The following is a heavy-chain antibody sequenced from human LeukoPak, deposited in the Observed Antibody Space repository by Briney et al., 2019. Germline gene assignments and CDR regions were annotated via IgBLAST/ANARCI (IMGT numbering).Heavy chain of an antibody. CDR1: GYTFTSYY. V-gene: IGHV1-46*01. CDR2: INPSGGST. Sequence: ASVKVSCKASGYTFTSYYMHWVRQAPGQGLEWMGIINPSGGSTSYAQKFQGRVTMTRDTSISTAYMELSRLRSDDTAVYYCARDWGYSYGQYWYFDLWGRGTLVTVSS. CDR3: ARDWGYSYGQYWYFDL. D-gene: IGHD5-18*01. J-gene: IGHJ2*01.